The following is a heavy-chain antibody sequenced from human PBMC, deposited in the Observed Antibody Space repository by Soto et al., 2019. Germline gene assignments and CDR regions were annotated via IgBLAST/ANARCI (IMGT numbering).Heavy chain of an antibody. CDR2: INPHFGIT. Sequence: SVKVSCKASGATLSSTAISWVRPAPGQGLEWMGGINPHFGITNYAQKLQGKVTITADESTSTAYMELSNLRSEDSAVYYCARGSCNGDFWSGYFAELYSWGQGTLVTVSS. CDR3: ARGSCNGDFWSGYFAELYS. D-gene: IGHD3-3*01. CDR1: GATLSSTA. J-gene: IGHJ4*02. V-gene: IGHV1-69*13.